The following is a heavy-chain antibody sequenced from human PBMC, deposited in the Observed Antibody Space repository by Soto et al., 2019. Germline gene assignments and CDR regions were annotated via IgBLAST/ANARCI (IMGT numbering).Heavy chain of an antibody. V-gene: IGHV1-18*04. Sequence: GASVKVSCKASGYTFTSYGISWVRQAPGQGLEWMGWISAYNGNTNYAQKLQGRVTMTTDTSTSTAYMELRSLRSDDTAVYYCARDTRFLEWLPALDYYYYGMDVWGQGTTVTV. CDR2: ISAYNGNT. CDR3: ARDTRFLEWLPALDYYYYGMDV. D-gene: IGHD3-3*01. J-gene: IGHJ6*02. CDR1: GYTFTSYG.